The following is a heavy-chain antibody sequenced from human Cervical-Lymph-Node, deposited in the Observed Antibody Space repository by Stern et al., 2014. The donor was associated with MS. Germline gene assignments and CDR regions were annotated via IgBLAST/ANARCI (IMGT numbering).Heavy chain of an antibody. CDR2: MNPNSGDT. V-gene: IGHV1-8*01. CDR3: ASSTSSAHYYYYGMDV. Sequence: QVQLGQSGAEVKKPGASVKVSCKASGYTFTSYDINWVRQATGQGLEWMGWMNPNSGDTGYPQKFQGRVTMTRNTSISTAYMELSSLRSEDTAVYYCASSTSSAHYYYYGMDVWGQGTTVTVSS. J-gene: IGHJ6*02. CDR1: GYTFTSYD. D-gene: IGHD6-19*01.